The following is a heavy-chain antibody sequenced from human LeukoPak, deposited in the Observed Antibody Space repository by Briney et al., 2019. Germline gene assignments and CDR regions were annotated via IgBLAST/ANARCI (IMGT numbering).Heavy chain of an antibody. CDR1: GGSISSSSYY. Sequence: SGTLSLTCTVSGGSISSSSYYWGWIRQPPGKGLEWIGSIYYSGSTYYNPSLKSRVTISVDTSKNQFSLKLSSVTAADTAVYYCARTNSGGDCYSFDYWGQGTLVTVSS. CDR3: ARTNSGGDCYSFDY. V-gene: IGHV4-39*01. D-gene: IGHD2-21*01. J-gene: IGHJ4*02. CDR2: IYYSGST.